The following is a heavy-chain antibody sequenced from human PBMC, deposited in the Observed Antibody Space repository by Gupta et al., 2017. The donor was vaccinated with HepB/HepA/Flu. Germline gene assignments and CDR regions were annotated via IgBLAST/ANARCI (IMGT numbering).Heavy chain of an antibody. J-gene: IGHJ4*02. CDR3: AREDFDSSGRFIDY. V-gene: IGHV3-48*02. CDR1: AFKFNDYN. Sequence: EVQLRESGGGLVQPGGPLRLSCAASAFKFNDYNMNWVRQAPGKGLEWVSYISRTSSMVYYTDSLRGRFTISRDNDKNLLFLQMVXLXDEDTAXYYCAREDFDSSGRFIDYWGQGTLVSVSS. D-gene: IGHD3-22*01. CDR2: ISRTSSMV.